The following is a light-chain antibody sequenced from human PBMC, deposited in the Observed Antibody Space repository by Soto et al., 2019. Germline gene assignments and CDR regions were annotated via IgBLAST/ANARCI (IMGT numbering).Light chain of an antibody. Sequence: DFPMTQSPSTLSASVGDRVTITCRASQNIRSRLAWFQQKPGKAPKLLIYDASSLESGVPQRFSGSGSGTEFTLPISSLQTDDFSTYYCQQYHSYWTFGQGNKVE. J-gene: IGKJ1*01. CDR3: QQYHSYWT. CDR2: DAS. CDR1: QNIRSR. V-gene: IGKV1-5*01.